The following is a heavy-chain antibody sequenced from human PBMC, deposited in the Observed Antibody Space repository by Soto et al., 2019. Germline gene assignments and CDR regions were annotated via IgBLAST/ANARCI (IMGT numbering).Heavy chain of an antibody. V-gene: IGHV3-48*01. J-gene: IGHJ5*02. CDR2: ISSSSSTI. Sequence: PGGSLGLCCAASGFSVSSSGMTWVRKAPGKGLEWVSCISSSSSTIYYADSVKGRFTISRDTSKNTLYLQMYSLRGEDTAVYYCAKNPHYDFWSDSANWFDPWGQATLVTVSS. CDR3: AKNPHYDFWSDSANWFDP. D-gene: IGHD3-3*01. CDR1: GFSVSSSG.